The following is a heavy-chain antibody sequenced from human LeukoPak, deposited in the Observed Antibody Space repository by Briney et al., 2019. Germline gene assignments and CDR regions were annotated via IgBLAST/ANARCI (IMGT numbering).Heavy chain of an antibody. J-gene: IGHJ4*02. CDR2: IKQDGSEK. CDR1: GFTHSNYW. V-gene: IGHV3-7*01. Sequence: GGSLRLSCAASGFTHSNYWMTWVRQAPGKGLEWVANIKQDGSEKYYVDSVKGRFTISRDNAKNTLYLQMNSLRAEDTAVYYCARADRYNWKSDYWGQGTLVTVSS. D-gene: IGHD1-20*01. CDR3: ARADRYNWKSDY.